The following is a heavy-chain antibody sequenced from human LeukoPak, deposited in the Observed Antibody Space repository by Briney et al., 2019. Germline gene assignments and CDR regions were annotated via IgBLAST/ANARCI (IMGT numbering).Heavy chain of an antibody. D-gene: IGHD3-22*01. J-gene: IGHJ3*02. Sequence: GESLKISCKGSGYSFTSYWFGWVRQMPGKGLEWMGIIYPGDSDTRYSPSFQGQVTISADKSISTAYLQWSSLKASDTAMYYCARPVYHDSSGYYSDAFDIWGQGTMVTVSS. CDR2: IYPGDSDT. V-gene: IGHV5-51*01. CDR3: ARPVYHDSSGYYSDAFDI. CDR1: GYSFTSYW.